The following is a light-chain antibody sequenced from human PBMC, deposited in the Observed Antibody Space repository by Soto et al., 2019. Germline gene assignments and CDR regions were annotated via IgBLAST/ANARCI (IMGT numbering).Light chain of an antibody. CDR2: GAS. CDR1: QSVGSNS. V-gene: IGKV3-20*01. J-gene: IGKJ2*01. Sequence: EIVLTQSPGTLSLSPGERATLSCRASQSVGSNSLAWYQQKPGQAPRLLIYGASSRATGIPDRFSGSGSGTDFTLTISRLEPEDFAVYYCQQFGSSPPRYTFGQGTKLEIK. CDR3: QQFGSSPPRYT.